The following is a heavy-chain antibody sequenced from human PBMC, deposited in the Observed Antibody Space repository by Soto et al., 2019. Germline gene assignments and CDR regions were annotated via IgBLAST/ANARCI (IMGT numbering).Heavy chain of an antibody. J-gene: IGHJ4*02. CDR3: AKAPSAAPFFDS. Sequence: EVQVLESGGDLIQPGGSLRLSCVVSGFAFNNHAIHWVRQAPGKGLEWASGVSPSGGITYYSDSVKGRFTISRDNSKNTVHLEMNSLRAEDTAVYYCAKAPSAAPFFDSWGQGTLVTVSS. V-gene: IGHV3-23*01. D-gene: IGHD2-15*01. CDR1: GFAFNNHA. CDR2: VSPSGGIT.